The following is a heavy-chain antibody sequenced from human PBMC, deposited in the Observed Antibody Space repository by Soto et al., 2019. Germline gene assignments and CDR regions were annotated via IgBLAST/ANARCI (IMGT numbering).Heavy chain of an antibody. D-gene: IGHD2-8*01. CDR2: INPSGGST. J-gene: IGHJ6*02. CDR1: GYTLTSYY. V-gene: IGHV1-46*01. Sequence: SVKVSCKASGYTLTSYYMHWVRQAPGQGLEWMGIINPSGGSTSYAQKFQGRVTMTRETSTSTVYMELSSLRSEDTAVYYCARNGHYYYYGMDVWGQGTTVTVSS. CDR3: ARNGHYYYYGMDV.